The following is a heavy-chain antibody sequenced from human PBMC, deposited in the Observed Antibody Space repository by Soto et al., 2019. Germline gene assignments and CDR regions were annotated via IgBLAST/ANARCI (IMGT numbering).Heavy chain of an antibody. CDR2: IHPLDSET. CDR3: AKLGFPGAIYFDS. J-gene: IGHJ4*02. Sequence: PXESPTISCKVSGYNFTAFWLGLVRQMPGKGLEWMANIHPLDSETNYGPSFQGQVTISADKSITTAFLHWSNLKASDTGIYFCAKLGFPGAIYFDSWGQGSLVTVSS. D-gene: IGHD6-25*01. V-gene: IGHV5-51*01. CDR1: GYNFTAFW.